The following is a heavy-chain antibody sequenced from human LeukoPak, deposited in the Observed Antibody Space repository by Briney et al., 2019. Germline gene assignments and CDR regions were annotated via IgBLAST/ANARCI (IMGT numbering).Heavy chain of an antibody. J-gene: IGHJ4*02. V-gene: IGHV3-74*01. CDR2: VNSDGSDI. Sequence: GGSLRLSCAASGFAFSSYRMNWVRQAPGKGLVWVSRVNSDGSDINYVDSVKGRFTISRDNAKNTLYLQMNSLRAEDTAVYYCAKEGDILTGSISFDYWGQATLVTV. CDR3: AKEGDILTGSISFDY. D-gene: IGHD3-9*01. CDR1: GFAFSSYR.